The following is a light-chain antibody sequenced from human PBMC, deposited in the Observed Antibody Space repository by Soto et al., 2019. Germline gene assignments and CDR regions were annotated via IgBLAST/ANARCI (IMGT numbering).Light chain of an antibody. CDR2: DVD. J-gene: IGLJ2*01. CDR1: SSDVGGYNY. V-gene: IGLV2-14*03. Sequence: QSALTQPASVSGSPGQSITISCTGTSSDVGGYNYVSWYQQHPGKAPKLMIYDVDSRPSGVSNRFSGSKSGNTASLTISGLQSEGEADYYCSSYTSSSTLVFGGGTKLTVL. CDR3: SSYTSSSTLV.